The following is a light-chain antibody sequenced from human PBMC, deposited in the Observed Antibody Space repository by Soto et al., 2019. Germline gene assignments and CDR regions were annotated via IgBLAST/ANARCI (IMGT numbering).Light chain of an antibody. J-gene: IGKJ1*01. CDR1: QSLLHSNGYNY. V-gene: IGKV2-28*01. Sequence: DIVMTQAPLSLSVTPGQPASISCRSSQSLLHSNGYNYLDWYLQKPGQSPQLLIYLGSNRASGVPDRFSGSGSGTDFTLKISRVEAEDVGVYYCMQALQTLGTFGQGTKVDI. CDR3: MQALQTLGT. CDR2: LGS.